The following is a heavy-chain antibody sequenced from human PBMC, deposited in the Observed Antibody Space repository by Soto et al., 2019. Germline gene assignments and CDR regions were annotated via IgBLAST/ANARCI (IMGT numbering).Heavy chain of an antibody. V-gene: IGHV1-69*13. CDR1: GGSFSTYG. J-gene: IGHJ6*02. CDR2: IIPIIGTA. CDR3: ARLSKPAGYCSGDGCLYYYGMDV. Sequence: SVKVSCKTSGGSFSTYGITGVLRAPGQWLDWMGEIIPIIGTANYTQKFQGRVTITADESTSTAYMDLSSLRSEDTAVYYCARLSKPAGYCSGDGCLYYYGMDVWGQGTTVTVSS. D-gene: IGHD2-15*01.